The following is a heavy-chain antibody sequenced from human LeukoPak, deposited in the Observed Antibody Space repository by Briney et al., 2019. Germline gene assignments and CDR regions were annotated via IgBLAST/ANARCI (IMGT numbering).Heavy chain of an antibody. D-gene: IGHD3-10*01. V-gene: IGHV1-18*04. Sequence: ASVKVSCKASGYTFTSYGISWVRQAPGQGLEWMGWISAYNGNTNYAQKVQSRVTMTTETSTSTAYMEMRSLRSDDTAVYSCARGRGGGGRGYYGSGSQFDYWGQGTLVTVSS. CDR2: ISAYNGNT. CDR3: ARGRGGGGRGYYGSGSQFDY. J-gene: IGHJ4*02. CDR1: GYTFTSYG.